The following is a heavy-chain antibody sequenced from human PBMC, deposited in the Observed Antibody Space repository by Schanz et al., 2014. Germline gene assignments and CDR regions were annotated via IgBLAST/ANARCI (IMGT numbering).Heavy chain of an antibody. CDR3: VPMSIAAH. D-gene: IGHD6-6*01. CDR1: GFIVSSTY. J-gene: IGHJ4*02. CDR2: INWNGGST. Sequence: EVQLVESGGDLVQPGGSQRLSCAASGFIVSSTYMTWVRQAPGKGLEWVSGINWNGGSTGYADSVKGRFTISRDNAKNSLYLQMNSLRAEDTAVYYCVPMSIAAHWGQGTLVTVSS. V-gene: IGHV3-20*04.